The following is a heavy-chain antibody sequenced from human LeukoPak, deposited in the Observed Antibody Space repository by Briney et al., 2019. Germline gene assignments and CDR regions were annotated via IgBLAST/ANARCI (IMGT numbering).Heavy chain of an antibody. CDR3: ASSPLYSSSSSNWIDP. J-gene: IGHJ5*02. CDR2: INTKTGNP. CDR1: GYIFNSYA. V-gene: IGHV7-4-1*02. D-gene: IGHD6-6*01. Sequence: ASVKVSCKASGYIFNSYAMNWVRQAPGQGLEWMGWINTKTGNPTYAQGFTGRFVFSLDTSVSTAYLQISSLKAEDTAVYYCASSPLYSSSSSNWIDPWGQGTLVTVSS.